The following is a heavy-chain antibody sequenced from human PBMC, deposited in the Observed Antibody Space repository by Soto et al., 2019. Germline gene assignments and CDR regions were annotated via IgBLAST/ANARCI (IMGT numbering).Heavy chain of an antibody. J-gene: IGHJ4*02. CDR3: VKDMKWGGMTTIHYFDS. CDR1: GFIADDYA. Sequence: EVQLVESGGGLVQPGRSLRLSCVASGFIADDYAMHWVRQAPGKGLEWVSGISSNSATIIYADSVKGRFTISRDNAKNSLFLQMNSLRPEDTAFYYCVKDMKWGGMTTIHYFDSWGQGTLVTVSS. CDR2: ISSNSATI. D-gene: IGHD4-17*01. V-gene: IGHV3-9*02.